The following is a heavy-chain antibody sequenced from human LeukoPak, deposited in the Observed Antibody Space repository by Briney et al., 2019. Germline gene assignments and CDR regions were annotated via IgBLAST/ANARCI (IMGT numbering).Heavy chain of an antibody. Sequence: SVKVSFKASGFTFTSSAMQWVRQARGQRLEWIGWIVVGSGNTNYAQKFQERVTITRDMSTSTAYMELSSLRSEDTAVYYCAAFMVSGGSYYPPQSTTKFFDYWGQGTLVTVSS. CDR1: GFTFTSSA. J-gene: IGHJ4*02. CDR3: AAFMVSGGSYYPPQSTTKFFDY. V-gene: IGHV1-58*02. CDR2: IVVGSGNT. D-gene: IGHD1-26*01.